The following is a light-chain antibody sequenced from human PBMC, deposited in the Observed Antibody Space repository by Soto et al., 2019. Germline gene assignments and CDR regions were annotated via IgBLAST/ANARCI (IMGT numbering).Light chain of an antibody. J-gene: IGKJ3*01. CDR1: QSVSSY. V-gene: IGKV3-11*01. CDR3: HQYNNWPFT. Sequence: EIVLTQSPATLSLSPGERATLSCRASQSVSSYLAWYQQKPGQAPRLLIYDASNRATGIPARFSGSGSGTDFTLTISSLQSEDFAVYYCHQYNNWPFTFGPGTKVDIK. CDR2: DAS.